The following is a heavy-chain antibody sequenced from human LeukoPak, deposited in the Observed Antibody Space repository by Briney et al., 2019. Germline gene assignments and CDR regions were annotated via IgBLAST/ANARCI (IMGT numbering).Heavy chain of an antibody. CDR1: GFTFSSYA. Sequence: GRSLRLSCAASGFTFSSYAMHWVRQAPGKGLEWVAVISYDGSNKYYADSVKGRFTISRDNSKNTLYLQMNSLRAEDTAVYYCARDFFWGMDVWGQGTTVTVSS. CDR2: ISYDGSNK. CDR3: ARDFFWGMDV. V-gene: IGHV3-30-3*01. D-gene: IGHD3-3*01. J-gene: IGHJ6*02.